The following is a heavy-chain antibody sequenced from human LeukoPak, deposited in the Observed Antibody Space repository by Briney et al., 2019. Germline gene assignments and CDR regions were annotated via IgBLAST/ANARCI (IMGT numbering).Heavy chain of an antibody. CDR2: IRSSGDST. V-gene: IGHV3-23*01. CDR1: GFTFSNYG. Sequence: PGGSLRLSCAASGFTFSNYGMSWVRQAPGKGLEWVSSIRSSGDSTYYADSVKGRFTISRDNSKNTLYLQMNSLRAEDTAVYYCARGTYSSSSIFDYWGQGTLVTVSS. D-gene: IGHD6-6*01. J-gene: IGHJ4*02. CDR3: ARGTYSSSSIFDY.